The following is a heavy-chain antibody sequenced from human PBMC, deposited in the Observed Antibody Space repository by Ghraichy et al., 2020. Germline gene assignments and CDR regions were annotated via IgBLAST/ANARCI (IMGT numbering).Heavy chain of an antibody. CDR3: TKGGSYVIDN. Sequence: GGSLRLSCAASGFTFSDYGINWVRQAPGNGLEWVSRINSDGSSTSYADSVKGQFTISRDNAKNTLYLQMNSLRAEDTAVYYCTKGGSYVIDNWGQGTLVTVSS. J-gene: IGHJ4*02. CDR1: GFTFSDYG. D-gene: IGHD1-26*01. V-gene: IGHV3-74*01. CDR2: INSDGSST.